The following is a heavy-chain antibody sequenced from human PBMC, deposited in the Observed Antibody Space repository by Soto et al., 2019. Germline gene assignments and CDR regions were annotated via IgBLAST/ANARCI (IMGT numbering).Heavy chain of an antibody. J-gene: IGHJ4*02. CDR2: IHYTGKT. CDR1: GESFSAFY. CDR3: ERELSADEFDY. Sequence: SETLSLTCGFSGESFSAFYWNWIRQSPEKGLEWIADIHYTGKTNYNPSLKSRVTISMDTSKRQFSLKLTSVTAADTAVYYCERELSADEFDYWGQGTLVTVSS. V-gene: IGHV4-34*01.